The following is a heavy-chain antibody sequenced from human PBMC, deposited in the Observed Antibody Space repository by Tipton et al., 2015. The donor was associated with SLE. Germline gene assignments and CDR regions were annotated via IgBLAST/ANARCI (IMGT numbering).Heavy chain of an antibody. CDR3: ARAELRGYCSSTSCYGAFDI. CDR1: GFTFNSYG. J-gene: IGHJ3*02. CDR2: IWYDGRNK. D-gene: IGHD2-2*01. Sequence: QVQLVQSGGGVVQPGRSLRLSCAASGFTFNSYGMHWVRQAPGKGLEWVALIWYDGRNKHYADSVKGRFTISRENSKNTLYLQMNSLRAEDTAVYYCARAELRGYCSSTSCYGAFDIWGQGTMVTVSS. V-gene: IGHV3-33*01.